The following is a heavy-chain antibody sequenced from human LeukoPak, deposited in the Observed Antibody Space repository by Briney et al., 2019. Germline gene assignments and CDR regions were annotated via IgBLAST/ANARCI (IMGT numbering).Heavy chain of an antibody. D-gene: IGHD2/OR15-2a*01. J-gene: IGHJ4*02. CDR2: IKQDGSEK. Sequence: GGSLRLSCAASGFTFSSYWMSWVRQAPGKGLEWVANIKQDGSEKYYVDSVKGRFTISRDNAKNSLYLQMNSLRADDTAVYYCARDLGEPNSFFDYWGQGTLVTVSS. CDR3: ARDLGEPNSFFDY. V-gene: IGHV3-7*01. CDR1: GFTFSSYW.